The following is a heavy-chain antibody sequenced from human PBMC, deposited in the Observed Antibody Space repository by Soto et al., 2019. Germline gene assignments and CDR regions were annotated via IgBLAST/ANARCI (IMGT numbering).Heavy chain of an antibody. CDR3: AKDPEGYWSRTGCDSDHGHDV. CDR1: GFTFSSYA. D-gene: IGHD2-2*01. CDR2: ISYDGSYK. Sequence: GGVLRLSCAASGFTFSSYAMHWVRQAPGKGLEWVAVISYDGSYKYYADSVKGRFTISRDNSKHTLYLQMSSLRVEDTAVYDCAKDPEGYWSRTGCDSDHGHDVWGQGTTVTVSS. J-gene: IGHJ6*02. V-gene: IGHV3-30*18.